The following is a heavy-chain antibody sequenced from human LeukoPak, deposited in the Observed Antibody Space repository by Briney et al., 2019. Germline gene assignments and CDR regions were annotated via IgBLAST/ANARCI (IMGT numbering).Heavy chain of an antibody. V-gene: IGHV7-4-1*02. CDR1: GYTFTSYA. CDR2: INTNTGNP. CDR3: ARTMVRGVSTDIDY. Sequence: VASVKASCKASGYTFTSYAMNWVRQAPGQGLEWMGWINTNTGNPTYAQGFTGRFVFSLDTSVSTAYLQISSLKAEDTAVYYCARTMVRGVSTDIDYWGQGTLVTVSS. J-gene: IGHJ4*02. D-gene: IGHD3-10*01.